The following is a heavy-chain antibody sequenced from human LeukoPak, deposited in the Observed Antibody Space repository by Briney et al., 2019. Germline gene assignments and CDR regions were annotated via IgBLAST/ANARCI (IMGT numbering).Heavy chain of an antibody. CDR2: INHSGST. V-gene: IGHV4-34*01. D-gene: IGHD1-26*01. Sequence: TSETLSLTCAVYGGSFSGYYWSWIRQPPGRGLEWIGEINHSGSTNYNPSLKSRVTISVDTSKNQFSLKLSSVTAADTAVYYCARGDSARGGNDYWGQGTLVTVSS. J-gene: IGHJ4*02. CDR3: ARGDSARGGNDY. CDR1: GGSFSGYY.